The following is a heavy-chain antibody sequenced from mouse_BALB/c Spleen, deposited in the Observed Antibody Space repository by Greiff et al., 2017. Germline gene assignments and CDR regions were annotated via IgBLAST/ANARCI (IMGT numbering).Heavy chain of an antibody. CDR3: ARAPITTAFYAMDY. CDR1: GFTFSDYY. Sequence: EVHLVESGGGLVKPGGSLKLSCAASGFTFSDYYMYWVRQTPEKRLEWVATISDGGSYTYYPDSVKGRFTISRDNAKNNLYLQMSSLKSEDTAMYYCARAPITTAFYAMDYWGQGPSVTVSS. CDR2: ISDGGSYT. V-gene: IGHV5-4*02. J-gene: IGHJ4*01. D-gene: IGHD1-2*01.